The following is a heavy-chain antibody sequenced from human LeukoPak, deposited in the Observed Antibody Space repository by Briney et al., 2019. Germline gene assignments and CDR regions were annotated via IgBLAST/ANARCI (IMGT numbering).Heavy chain of an antibody. CDR3: ARDHSSGWYRREYNWFDP. D-gene: IGHD6-19*01. CDR1: GFTFSSYA. V-gene: IGHV3-30*04. Sequence: AGGSLRLSCAASGFTFSSYAMHWVRQAPGKGLEWVAVISYDGSNKYYADSVKGRFTISRDNSKSTLYLQMNSLRAEDTAVYYCARDHSSGWYRREYNWFDPWGQGTLVTVSS. CDR2: ISYDGSNK. J-gene: IGHJ5*02.